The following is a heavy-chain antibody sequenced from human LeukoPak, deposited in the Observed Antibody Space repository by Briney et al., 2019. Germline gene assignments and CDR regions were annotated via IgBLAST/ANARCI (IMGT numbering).Heavy chain of an antibody. V-gene: IGHV4-34*01. CDR1: GGSFSGYY. J-gene: IGHJ2*01. CDR2: INHSGST. CDR3: ARGDYSGYGRYFDL. D-gene: IGHD5-12*01. Sequence: SETLSLTCAVYGGSFSGYYWSWIRQPPGKGLEWIGEINHSGSTNYNPSLKSRVTISVDTSKNQFSLKLSSVTAADTAVYYCARGDYSGYGRYFDLWGRGTLVTVSS.